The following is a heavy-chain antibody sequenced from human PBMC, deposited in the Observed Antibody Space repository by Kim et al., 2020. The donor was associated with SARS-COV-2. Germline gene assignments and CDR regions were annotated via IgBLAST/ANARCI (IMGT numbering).Heavy chain of an antibody. CDR3: ARDYCSSTCCDPGGYYYYGMDV. CDR2: INGKNGNT. CDR1: GYTFTTYG. Sequence: ASVKVSCKSSGYTFTTYGISWVRQTPGQGPEWMGWINGKNGNTKSAQKFQGRVTMTTDTSTSAAYMELWSLTSDDTAVYYCARDYCSSTCCDPGGYYYYGMDVWGQGTTVTVS. J-gene: IGHJ6*02. D-gene: IGHD2-2*01. V-gene: IGHV1-18*01.